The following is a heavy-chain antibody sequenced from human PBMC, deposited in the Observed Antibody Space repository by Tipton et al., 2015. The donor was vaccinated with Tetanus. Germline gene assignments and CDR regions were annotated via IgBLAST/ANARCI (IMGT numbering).Heavy chain of an antibody. CDR1: GGSINSGTFY. CDR2: IYYNGNP. J-gene: IGHJ5*02. V-gene: IGHV4-39*01. CDR3: ARTAVNWFDP. D-gene: IGHD2-21*02. Sequence: GLVKPSETLSLTCTVSGGSINSGTFYWDWIRQTPGKGLEWIGNIYYNGNPLQNPSLKSRVTMSLDKSKNQFSLKLRSVTAADTAFYYCARTAVNWFDPWGQGILVTVSS.